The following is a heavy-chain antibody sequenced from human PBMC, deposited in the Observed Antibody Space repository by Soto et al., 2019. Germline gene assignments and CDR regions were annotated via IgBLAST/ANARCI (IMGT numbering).Heavy chain of an antibody. CDR1: VFSLSTSGVG. D-gene: IGHD6-13*01. Sequence: QITLKESGHTLVKPTQTLTLTCTFSVFSLSTSGVGVCWIRQPPGKALEWLALLYWNDDKRYSPSLKSRLTITKYTSKHLVVVTMTNMDPVNTATYHCAGQQLVQNYYYGMDVWGQWTKVTVSS. V-gene: IGHV2-5*01. J-gene: IGHJ6*02. CDR3: AGQQLVQNYYYGMDV. CDR2: LYWNDDK.